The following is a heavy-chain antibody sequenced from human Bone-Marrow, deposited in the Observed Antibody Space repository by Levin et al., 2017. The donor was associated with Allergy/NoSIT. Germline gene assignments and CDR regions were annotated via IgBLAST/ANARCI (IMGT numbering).Heavy chain of an antibody. CDR2: IIPIFDKT. CDR3: TRDRSNYDAFAF. D-gene: IGHD4-11*01. Sequence: SVKVSCKASGDTFSSHTISWVRQAPGQGLEWMGGIIPIFDKTNYAQNFQGRVTITADKSTSTAYMELAGLTSEDTAIYYCTRDRSNYDAFAFWGQGTHVAVFS. V-gene: IGHV1-69*06. J-gene: IGHJ4*02. CDR1: GDTFSSHT.